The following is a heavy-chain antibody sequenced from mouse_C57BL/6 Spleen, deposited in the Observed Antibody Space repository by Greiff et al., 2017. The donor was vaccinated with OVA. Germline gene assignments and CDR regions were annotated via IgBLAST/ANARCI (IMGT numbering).Heavy chain of an antibody. D-gene: IGHD2-3*01. Sequence: QVQLQQSGAELAKPGASVKLSCKASGYTFTSYWMHWVKQRPGQGLDWIGYINPSSGYTKYNQKFKDTATLTADKSSSTAYMQLSSLTYEDSAVEYGARSVYDGYSYYAKDYWGQGTSVTVAS. J-gene: IGHJ4*01. V-gene: IGHV1-7*01. CDR2: INPSSGYT. CDR3: ARSVYDGYSYYAKDY. CDR1: GYTFTSYW.